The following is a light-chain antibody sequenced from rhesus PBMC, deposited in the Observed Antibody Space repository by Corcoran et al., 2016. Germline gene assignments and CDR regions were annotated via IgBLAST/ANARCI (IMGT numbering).Light chain of an antibody. V-gene: IGKV1S12*01. CDR3: QHYYDNPLT. Sequence: DIQMTQSPSALSASVGDRVTISCRASQNIYSNLAWYQQQPGKAPKLLIYAASSLQTGIPSRFSGSGSGTDFILTSSSLQPEDSAAYYCQHYYDNPLTFGGGTRVELK. J-gene: IGKJ4*01. CDR1: QNIYSN. CDR2: AAS.